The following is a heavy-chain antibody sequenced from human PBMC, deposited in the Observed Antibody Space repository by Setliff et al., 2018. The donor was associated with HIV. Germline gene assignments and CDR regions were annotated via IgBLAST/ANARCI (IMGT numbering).Heavy chain of an antibody. CDR1: GGTLNRFA. Sequence: SVKVSCKASGGTLNRFAISWVRQAPGQGPEWMGGIIPILGISTYAQKFRARVTMNADKSTATAYMELSSLRSEDTAVYFCAGGGYGANSPHFFYLDVWGRGTTVTVSS. J-gene: IGHJ6*03. CDR2: IIPILGIS. V-gene: IGHV1-69*10. CDR3: AGGGYGANSPHFFYLDV. D-gene: IGHD5-12*01.